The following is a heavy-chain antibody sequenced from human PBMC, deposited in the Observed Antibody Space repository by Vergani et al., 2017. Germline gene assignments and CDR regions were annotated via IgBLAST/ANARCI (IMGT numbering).Heavy chain of an antibody. CDR1: GYTFTSYD. CDR2: MNPNSGNT. J-gene: IGHJ3*02. Sequence: QVQLVQSGAEVKKPGASVKVSCKASGYTFTSYDINWVRQATGQGLEWMGWMNPNSGNTGYAQKFQGRVTITADKSTSTAYMELSSLRSEDTAVYYCARDRASSSDAFDIWGQGTMVTVSS. CDR3: ARDRASSSDAFDI. V-gene: IGHV1-8*01. D-gene: IGHD6-13*01.